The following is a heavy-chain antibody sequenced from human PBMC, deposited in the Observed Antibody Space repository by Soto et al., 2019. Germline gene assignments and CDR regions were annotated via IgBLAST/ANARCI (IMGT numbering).Heavy chain of an antibody. D-gene: IGHD3-16*01. Sequence: QVQMQESGPGLVKPSETLSLTCTVSGGSVRNQYWSWIRRPPGRGLEWIGYIYRSGSTKYNPSLKSRLTISVDTSKNQFSLKLSSVTAADTAVYYCARTLDYGHMDVWGKGTTVTVSS. CDR1: GGSVRNQY. CDR2: IYRSGST. J-gene: IGHJ6*03. CDR3: ARTLDYGHMDV. V-gene: IGHV4-4*09.